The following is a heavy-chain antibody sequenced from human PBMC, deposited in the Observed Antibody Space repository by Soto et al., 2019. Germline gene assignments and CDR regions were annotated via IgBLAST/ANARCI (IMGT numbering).Heavy chain of an antibody. Sequence: QVQLVESGGGVVQPGRSLRLSCAASGFTFRSYAMHWVRQAPGKGLEWVAVISYDGSNKYYADSVKGRFTISRDNSKNTLYLQMNSLRAEDTAVYYCARDTYYYDSSGYYAIGYYYYGMDVWGQGTTVTVSS. D-gene: IGHD3-22*01. CDR2: ISYDGSNK. CDR1: GFTFRSYA. V-gene: IGHV3-30-3*01. J-gene: IGHJ6*02. CDR3: ARDTYYYDSSGYYAIGYYYYGMDV.